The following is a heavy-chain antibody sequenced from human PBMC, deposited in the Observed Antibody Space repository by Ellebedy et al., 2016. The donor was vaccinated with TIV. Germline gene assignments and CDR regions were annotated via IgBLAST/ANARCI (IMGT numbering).Heavy chain of an antibody. D-gene: IGHD3-22*01. CDR1: GFIVSSNY. CDR2: IFSGGGA. V-gene: IGHV3-53*01. J-gene: IGHJ3*02. Sequence: GESLKISCAGSGFIVSSNYMTWVRQAPGKGLEWVSLIFSGGGAFYGDSVRGRFTISRDSSRNTVYLQMNSLRAEDTAVYYCATHSMIVVDAFDIWGQGTMVTVSS. CDR3: ATHSMIVVDAFDI.